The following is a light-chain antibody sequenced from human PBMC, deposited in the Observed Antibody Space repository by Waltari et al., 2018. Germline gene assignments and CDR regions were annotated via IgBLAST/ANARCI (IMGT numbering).Light chain of an antibody. J-gene: IGKJ1*01. Sequence: DIQRSQTPQSPSVCVGGRETITRRASHTISRYLNWYQQKPGEAPNLLIYAASSLQSGVPARFSGSGSGTDFTLTITSLQPEDFAAYYCQERYNWRRTFGQGTTVEIK. V-gene: IGKV1-39*01. CDR2: AAS. CDR3: QERYNWRRT. CDR1: HTISRY.